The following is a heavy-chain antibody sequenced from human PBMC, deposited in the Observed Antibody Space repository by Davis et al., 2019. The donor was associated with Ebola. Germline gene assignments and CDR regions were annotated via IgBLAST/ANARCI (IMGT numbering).Heavy chain of an antibody. J-gene: IGHJ5*01. CDR1: GFRFQDYA. V-gene: IGHV3-9*01. D-gene: IGHD3-9*01. Sequence: SLKISCVGSGFRFQDYALHWVRHVPGKGLEWISGIGYNSVSRGYADSVKGRFTISRDNAKNSLYLRLNSLRAEDTALYHCARVNAVTGYSRFDSWGQGTLVTVS. CDR2: IGYNSVSR. CDR3: ARVNAVTGYSRFDS.